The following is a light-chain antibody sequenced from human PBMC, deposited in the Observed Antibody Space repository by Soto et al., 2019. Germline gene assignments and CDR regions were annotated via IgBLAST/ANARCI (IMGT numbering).Light chain of an antibody. CDR1: SSDVGGYNY. V-gene: IGLV2-14*01. CDR3: SSDTSSSTVV. J-gene: IGLJ2*01. CDR2: DVS. Sequence: QSVLTQPASVSGSPGQSITISCTGTSSDVGGYNYVSWYQQHPGKAPKLMIYDVSNRPSGVSNRFSGSKSGNTASLTISGLQADDEADYYCSSDTSSSTVVFGGGTKLTVL.